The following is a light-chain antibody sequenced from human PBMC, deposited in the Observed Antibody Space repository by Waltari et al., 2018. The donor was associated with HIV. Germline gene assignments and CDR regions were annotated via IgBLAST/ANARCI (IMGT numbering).Light chain of an antibody. Sequence: EIVMTQSPATLSLSPGQSATLSCRASQSVSSSYLSLYQQRPGQTPRLLIYGASTRATGIPARFSGSGYGTDFTLTISSLQPEDFAVYYCQQDYNLPWTFGQGTKVEIK. V-gene: IGKV3D-7*01. CDR3: QQDYNLPWT. CDR2: GAS. J-gene: IGKJ1*01. CDR1: QSVSSSY.